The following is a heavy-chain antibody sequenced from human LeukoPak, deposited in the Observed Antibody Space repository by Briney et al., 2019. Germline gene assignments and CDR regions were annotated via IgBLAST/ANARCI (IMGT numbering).Heavy chain of an antibody. CDR2: IIPIFGTA. CDR1: GGTFSSYA. CDR3: ARERRESITIFGVVNPPFDY. V-gene: IGHV1-69*13. Sequence: SVKVSCKASGGTFSSYAISWVRQAPGQGLEWMGGIIPIFGTANYAQKFQGRVTITADESTSTAYMELSSLRSEDTAVYYCARERRESITIFGVVNPPFDYWGQGTLVTVSS. D-gene: IGHD3-3*01. J-gene: IGHJ4*02.